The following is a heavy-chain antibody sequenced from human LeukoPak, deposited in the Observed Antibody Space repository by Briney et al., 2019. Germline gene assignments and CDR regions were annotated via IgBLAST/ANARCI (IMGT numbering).Heavy chain of an antibody. CDR3: ASGYYDSSGYSPYYYYYGMDV. D-gene: IGHD3-22*01. Sequence: GGSLRLSCAASGFTFSSYSMNWVRQAPGKGLEWVSSISSSSSYIYYADSVKGRFTISRDNAKNSLYLQMNSLRAEDTAVYYCASGYYDSSGYSPYYYYYGMDVWGQGTTVTVSS. CDR1: GFTFSSYS. CDR2: ISSSSSYI. J-gene: IGHJ6*02. V-gene: IGHV3-21*01.